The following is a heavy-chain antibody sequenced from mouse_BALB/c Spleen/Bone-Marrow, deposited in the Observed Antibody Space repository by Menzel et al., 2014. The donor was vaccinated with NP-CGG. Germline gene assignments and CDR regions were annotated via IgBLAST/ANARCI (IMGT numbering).Heavy chain of an antibody. CDR3: ARTNMVTTLYFYALDY. J-gene: IGHJ4*01. Sequence: VQLQQSGPGLVKPGASVKIPCKASGYTFTDYNMDWVKQSHGKSLEWIGYVNPNNGGTIYNQKFKGKATLTVDKSSSTAYMELRSLTSEDTAVYYCARTNMVTTLYFYALDYWGQGTSVTVSS. D-gene: IGHD2-1*01. CDR1: GYTFTDYN. V-gene: IGHV1-18*01. CDR2: VNPNNGGT.